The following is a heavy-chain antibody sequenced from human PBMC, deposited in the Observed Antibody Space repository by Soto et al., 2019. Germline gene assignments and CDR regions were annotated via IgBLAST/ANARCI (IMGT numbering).Heavy chain of an antibody. D-gene: IGHD2-15*01. CDR3: AKRQGTGLAAKNFDF. Sequence: EVQLLESGGGLVQPGGSLRVSYAASGFPFSNHAMSWVRQAPGKGLEWVSGISDGGDLIYYADSVKGRFSMSRDNSENMLYLQMTNLRAEDTAIYFCAKRQGTGLAAKNFDFWGQGTLVTVSS. J-gene: IGHJ4*02. CDR1: GFPFSNHA. V-gene: IGHV3-23*01. CDR2: ISDGGDLI.